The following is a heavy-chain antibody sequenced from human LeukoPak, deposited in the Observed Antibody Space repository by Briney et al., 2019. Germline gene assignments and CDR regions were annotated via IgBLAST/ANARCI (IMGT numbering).Heavy chain of an antibody. CDR1: GGTFSSYA. CDR3: ARDPNPPRSVPFYFDY. D-gene: IGHD2-2*01. Sequence: AASVKVSCKASGGTFSSYAISWVRQAPGQGLEWMGRIIPIFGTANYAQKFQGRVTITTDESTSTAYMELSSLRSEDTAVYYCARDPNPPRSVPFYFDYWGQGTLVTVSS. J-gene: IGHJ4*02. CDR2: IIPIFGTA. V-gene: IGHV1-69*05.